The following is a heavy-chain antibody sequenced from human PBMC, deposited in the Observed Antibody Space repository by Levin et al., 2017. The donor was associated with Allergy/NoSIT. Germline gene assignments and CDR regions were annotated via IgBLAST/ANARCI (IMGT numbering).Heavy chain of an antibody. CDR2: IIPIFGTA. D-gene: IGHD3-3*01. V-gene: IGHV1-69*06. CDR1: GGTFSSYA. CDR3: AVGTGLRFLEWFANWFDP. Sequence: KISCKASGGTFSSYAISWVRQAPGQGLEWMGGIIPIFGTANYAQKFQGRVTITADKSTSTAYMELSSLRSEDTAVYYCAVGTGLRFLEWFANWFDPWGQGTLVTVSS. J-gene: IGHJ5*02.